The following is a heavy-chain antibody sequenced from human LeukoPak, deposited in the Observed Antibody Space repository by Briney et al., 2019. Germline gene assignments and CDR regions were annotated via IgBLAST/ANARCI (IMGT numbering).Heavy chain of an antibody. Sequence: PGGSLRLSCAASGFTFNNYVMSWIRQAPGKGLEWASAIGGSGDATYYADSVKGRFTISRDNAKNSLYLQMNSLRAEDTAVYYCARDRGPRGGSGSYYTFLFDYWGQGTLVTVSS. J-gene: IGHJ4*02. CDR2: IGGSGDAT. D-gene: IGHD3-10*01. V-gene: IGHV3-21*01. CDR1: GFTFNNYV. CDR3: ARDRGPRGGSGSYYTFLFDY.